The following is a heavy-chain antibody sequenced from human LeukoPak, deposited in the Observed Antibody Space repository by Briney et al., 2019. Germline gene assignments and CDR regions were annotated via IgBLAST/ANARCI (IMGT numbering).Heavy chain of an antibody. CDR1: GFTFSTYW. J-gene: IGHJ4*02. V-gene: IGHV3-7*01. CDR3: AKGQYYYDISGSPFDS. D-gene: IGHD3-22*01. Sequence: GGSLRLSCAASGFTFSTYWMSWVRQAPGKGLEWVANIKQDGSEKYYMDSVKGRFTISRDNAKNSLYLQMNSLRAEDTAVYYCAKGQYYYDISGSPFDSWGQGTLVTVSS. CDR2: IKQDGSEK.